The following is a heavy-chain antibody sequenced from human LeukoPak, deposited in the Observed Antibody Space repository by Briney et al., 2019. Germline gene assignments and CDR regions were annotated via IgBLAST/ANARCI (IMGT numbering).Heavy chain of an antibody. Sequence: SETLSLTCTVSGGSISSSSYYWGWIRQPPGKGLEWIGSIYHSGSTYYNPSLKSRVTISVDTSKNQFSLKLSSVTAADTAVCYCARRRYYGIEYFDYWGQGTLVTVSS. CDR1: GGSISSSSYY. J-gene: IGHJ4*02. V-gene: IGHV4-39*07. CDR2: IYHSGST. CDR3: ARRRYYGIEYFDY. D-gene: IGHD3-9*01.